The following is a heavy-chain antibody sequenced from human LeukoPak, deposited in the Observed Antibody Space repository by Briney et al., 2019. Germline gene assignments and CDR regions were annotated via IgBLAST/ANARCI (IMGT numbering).Heavy chain of an antibody. Sequence: GGSLRLSCAASGFTFSSYWMSWVRQAPGKGVEWVANIKQEGSEKYYVDSVKGPFTISRDNAKNSLYLQMNSLRAEDTAVYYCARVLSKGGYFDYWGQGTLVTVSS. V-gene: IGHV3-7*01. J-gene: IGHJ4*02. CDR3: ARVLSKGGYFDY. CDR2: IKQEGSEK. D-gene: IGHD2/OR15-2a*01. CDR1: GFTFSSYW.